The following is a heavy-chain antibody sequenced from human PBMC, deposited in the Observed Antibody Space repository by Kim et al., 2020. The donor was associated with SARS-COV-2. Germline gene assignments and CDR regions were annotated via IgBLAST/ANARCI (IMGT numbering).Heavy chain of an antibody. V-gene: IGHV4-4*07. D-gene: IGHD3-3*01. Sequence: SLKSRVTMSVDTSKNQFSLKLSSVTAADTAVYYCAREGRYYDFLSGSVGVWGQGTTVTVSS. CDR3: AREGRYYDFLSGSVGV. J-gene: IGHJ6*02.